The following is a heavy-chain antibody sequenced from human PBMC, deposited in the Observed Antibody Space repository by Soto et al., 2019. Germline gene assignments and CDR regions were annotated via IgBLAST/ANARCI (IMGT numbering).Heavy chain of an antibody. CDR3: AKDIDDIAAAAGYGMDV. CDR1: GFTFDDYT. V-gene: IGHV3-43*01. D-gene: IGHD6-13*01. J-gene: IGHJ6*02. Sequence: GGSLRLSCAASGFTFDDYTMHWVRQAPGKGLEWVSLISWDGGSTYYADSVKGRFTISRDNSKNSLYLQMNSLRTEDTALYYCAKDIDDIAAAAGYGMDVWGQGTTVTVSS. CDR2: ISWDGGST.